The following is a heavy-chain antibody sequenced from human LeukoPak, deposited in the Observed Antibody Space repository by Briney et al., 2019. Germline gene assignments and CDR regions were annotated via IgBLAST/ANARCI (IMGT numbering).Heavy chain of an antibody. CDR2: ISSSSSYI. CDR1: GFTFSSYS. CDR3: ARGKLVRFLEWLPPFDY. J-gene: IGHJ4*02. Sequence: PGGSLRLSCAASGFTFSSYSMNWVRQAPGKGLEWVSSISSSSSYIYYADSVKGRFTISRDNAKNSLYLQMNSLRAEDTAVYYCARGKLVRFLEWLPPFDYWGQGTLVTVSS. V-gene: IGHV3-21*01. D-gene: IGHD3-3*01.